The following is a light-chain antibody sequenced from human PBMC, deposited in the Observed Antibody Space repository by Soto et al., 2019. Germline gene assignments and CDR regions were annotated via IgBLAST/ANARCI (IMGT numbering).Light chain of an antibody. CDR2: EVS. V-gene: IGLV2-14*01. J-gene: IGLJ3*02. CDR1: SSDVGGYIY. CDR3: ISYTSSSTWL. Sequence: QSVLTQPASVSGSPGQSITISCTGTSSDVGGYIYVSWYQQHPGKAPKLMIYEVSNRPSGVSDRFSGSRSGNTASLTISGFQAEDESDYYCISYTSSSTWLFGGGTQLTVL.